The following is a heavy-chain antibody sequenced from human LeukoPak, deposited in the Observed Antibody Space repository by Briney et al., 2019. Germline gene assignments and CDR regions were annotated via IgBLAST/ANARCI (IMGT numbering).Heavy chain of an antibody. CDR1: GGSISSYY. D-gene: IGHD2-15*01. CDR2: IYYSGST. J-gene: IGHJ4*02. CDR3: ASSDMANFDY. V-gene: IGHV4-59*01. Sequence: SETLSLTCTVSGGSISSYYWSCIRQPPGKGLEWIGYIYYSGSTNYNPSLKSRVTISVDTPKNQFSLKLSSVTAADTAVYYCASSDMANFDYWGQGTLVTVSS.